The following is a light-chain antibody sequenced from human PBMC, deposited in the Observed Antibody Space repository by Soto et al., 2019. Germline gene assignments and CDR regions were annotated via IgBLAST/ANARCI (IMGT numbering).Light chain of an antibody. J-gene: IGLJ2*01. CDR2: EVN. V-gene: IGLV2-14*01. CDR1: SSDVDNYNY. CDR3: SSYTTTSTRHVV. Sequence: QSALTQPASVSGSPGQSITISCIGISSDVDNYNYVSWYQQHPGKAPKLMIYEVNNRPSGVSNRFSGSKSGNTASLTTSGLQDEDEADYYCSSYTTTSTRHVVFGGGTKLTVL.